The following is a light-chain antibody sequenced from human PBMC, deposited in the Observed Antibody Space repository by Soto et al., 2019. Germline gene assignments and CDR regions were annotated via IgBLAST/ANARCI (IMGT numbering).Light chain of an antibody. Sequence: EILLTQSPSSLSLAAGDRATVSCRAGQTVPSNYVAWYQHKPGQAPRLLIYAASTRETGIPDRFSGSASGTDFTLTVSRLEPEDFAVYYCQQSGTLPLTFGGGTKVDIK. V-gene: IGKV3-20*01. J-gene: IGKJ4*01. CDR3: QQSGTLPLT. CDR1: QTVPSNY. CDR2: AAS.